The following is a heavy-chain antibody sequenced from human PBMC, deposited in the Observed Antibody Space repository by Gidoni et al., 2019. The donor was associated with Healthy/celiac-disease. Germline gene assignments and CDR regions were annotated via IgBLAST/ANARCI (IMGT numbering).Heavy chain of an antibody. CDR1: GFTFSSYE. CDR2: ISSSGSTI. V-gene: IGHV3-48*03. Sequence: EVQLVASGGGLVQPGGSLRLPCASSGFTFSSYEMNWVRQAPGKGLEWVSYISSSGSTIYYADSVKGRFTISRDNAKNSLYLQMNSLRAEDTAVYYCARVALYGLTPDYWGQGTLVTVSS. D-gene: IGHD3-10*01. J-gene: IGHJ4*02. CDR3: ARVALYGLTPDY.